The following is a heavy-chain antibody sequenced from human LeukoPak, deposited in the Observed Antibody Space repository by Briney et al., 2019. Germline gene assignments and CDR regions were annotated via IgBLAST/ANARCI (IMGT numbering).Heavy chain of an antibody. CDR3: ARDRIVVVPAAIEYSSSGDY. J-gene: IGHJ4*02. CDR2: ISSSSSYI. V-gene: IGHV3-21*01. CDR1: GFTFSSYS. Sequence: GSLRLSCAASGFTFSSYSMNWVRQAPGKGLEWVSSISSSSSYIYYADSVKGRFTISRDNAKNSLYLQMNSLRAEDTAVYYCARDRIVVVPAAIEYSSSGDYWGQGTLVTVSS. D-gene: IGHD2-2*01.